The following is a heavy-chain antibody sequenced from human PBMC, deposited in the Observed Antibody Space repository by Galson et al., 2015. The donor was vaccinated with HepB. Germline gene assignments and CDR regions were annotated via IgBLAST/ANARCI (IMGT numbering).Heavy chain of an antibody. J-gene: IGHJ6*02. CDR3: AKDPEPGWELAHCYGMDV. D-gene: IGHD1-26*01. CDR1: GFTFSSYG. Sequence: SLRLSCAASGFTFSSYGMHWVRQAPGKGLEWVAVISYDGSNKYYADSVKGRFTISRDNSKNTLYLQMNSLRAEDTAVYYCAKDPEPGWELAHCYGMDVWGQGTTVTVSS. V-gene: IGHV3-30*18. CDR2: ISYDGSNK.